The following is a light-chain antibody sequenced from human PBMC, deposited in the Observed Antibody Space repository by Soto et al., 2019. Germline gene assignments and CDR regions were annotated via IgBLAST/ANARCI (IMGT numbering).Light chain of an antibody. CDR3: QQYGSSGT. V-gene: IGKV3-20*01. J-gene: IGKJ1*01. CDR2: GAS. Sequence: IVMTQSPATLSVYPGERATLSCRASQSVFSSLAWYQQRPGQAPRLLIYGASKRATGIPDRFSGSGSGTDFTLTISRLEPEDFAVYYCQQYGSSGTFGQGTKVDIK. CDR1: QSVFSS.